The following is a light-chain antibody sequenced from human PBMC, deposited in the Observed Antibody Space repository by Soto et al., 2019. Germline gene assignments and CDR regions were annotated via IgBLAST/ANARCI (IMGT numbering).Light chain of an antibody. CDR1: SSDVGGYNY. J-gene: IGLJ1*01. Sequence: QSVLTQPRSVSGSPGQSVTIPCTGTSSDVGGYNYVSWYQRHAGKGPKLIIYDVSERPSGVPDRFSASKSGSTASLTISGLQAEDEADYYCNSYVAGSNVFGTGTRAPS. V-gene: IGLV2-11*01. CDR3: NSYVAGSNV. CDR2: DVS.